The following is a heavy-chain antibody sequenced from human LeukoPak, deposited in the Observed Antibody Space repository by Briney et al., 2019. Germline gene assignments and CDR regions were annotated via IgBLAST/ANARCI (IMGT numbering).Heavy chain of an antibody. D-gene: IGHD3-3*01. CDR1: GFTFDDYA. CDR2: ISWNSGSI. Sequence: GGSLGLSCAASGFTFDDYAMHWVRQAPGKGLEWVSGISWNSGSIGYADSVKGRFTISRDNAKNSLYLQMNSLRAEDTALYYCAKDIEAASIFGVVTPYYYYGMDVWGQGTTVTVSS. J-gene: IGHJ6*02. CDR3: AKDIEAASIFGVVTPYYYYGMDV. V-gene: IGHV3-9*01.